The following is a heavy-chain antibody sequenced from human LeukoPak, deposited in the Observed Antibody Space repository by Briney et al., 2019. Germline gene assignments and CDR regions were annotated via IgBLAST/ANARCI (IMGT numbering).Heavy chain of an antibody. CDR2: IWYDGSNK. CDR3: AKDPRSRYFQD. D-gene: IGHD3-16*01. CDR1: GFTFRNHG. J-gene: IGHJ1*01. Sequence: PGGSLRLSCAASGFTFRNHGMHGGRQAPGKGLEWVAGIWYDGSNKYYADSVKGRFTISRDNSKNTLYLQMNSLRAEDTAVYYCAKDPRSRYFQDWGQGTLVTASS. V-gene: IGHV3-33*06.